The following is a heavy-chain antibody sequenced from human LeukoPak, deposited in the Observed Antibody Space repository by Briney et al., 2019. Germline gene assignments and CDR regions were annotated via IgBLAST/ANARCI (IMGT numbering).Heavy chain of an antibody. V-gene: IGHV3-9*01. Sequence: GGSLRPSCAASGFTFDDYAMHWVRQAPGKGLEWVSGISWNSGSIGYADSVKGRFTISRDNAKNSLYLQMNSLRAEDTALYYCAKVGYNYDFWSGPLDYWGQGTLVTVSS. CDR1: GFTFDDYA. CDR3: AKVGYNYDFWSGPLDY. D-gene: IGHD3-3*01. J-gene: IGHJ4*02. CDR2: ISWNSGSI.